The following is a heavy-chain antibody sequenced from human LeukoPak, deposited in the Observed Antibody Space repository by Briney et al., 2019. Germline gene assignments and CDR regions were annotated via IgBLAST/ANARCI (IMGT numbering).Heavy chain of an antibody. CDR1: GESLNGHY. Sequence: SETLSLTCAVYGESLNGHYWSWIRQPPGKGLEWIGEGSDGGGTKFNPSLKSRVTISADTSKNQFSLKLSSVTAADTGVYYCAKNGQTGFSFDPWGQGTLVTVSS. CDR3: AKNGQTGFSFDP. V-gene: IGHV4-34*01. D-gene: IGHD1-14*01. CDR2: GSDGGGT. J-gene: IGHJ5*02.